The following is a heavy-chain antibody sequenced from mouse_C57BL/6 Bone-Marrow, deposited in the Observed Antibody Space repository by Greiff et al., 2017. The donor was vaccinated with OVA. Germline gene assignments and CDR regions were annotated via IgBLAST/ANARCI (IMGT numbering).Heavy chain of an antibody. CDR2: IDPSDSYT. CDR3: ARITTVPY. Sequence: VQLQQPGAELVKPGASVKLSCKASGYTFTSYWMQWVKQRPGQGLEWIGEIDPSDSYTNYNQKFKGKATLTVDTSSSTAYIQLSSLTSEDSAVYYCARITTVPYWGQGTTLTVSS. D-gene: IGHD1-1*01. V-gene: IGHV1-50*01. J-gene: IGHJ2*01. CDR1: GYTFTSYW.